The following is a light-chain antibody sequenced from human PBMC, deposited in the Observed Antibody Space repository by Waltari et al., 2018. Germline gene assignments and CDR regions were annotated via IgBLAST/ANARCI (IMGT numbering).Light chain of an antibody. V-gene: IGKV1-5*03. CDR2: KAS. CDR1: QSISTW. J-gene: IGKJ3*01. Sequence: DIQMTQSPSTLSASVGDRVTITCRASQSISTWLAWYQQNPGKAPNLLIYKASSLESGVPSRVSGSGSGTGFTLTISSLQPDDFATFYCQQYNTYVTFGPGTKVDIK. CDR3: QQYNTYVT.